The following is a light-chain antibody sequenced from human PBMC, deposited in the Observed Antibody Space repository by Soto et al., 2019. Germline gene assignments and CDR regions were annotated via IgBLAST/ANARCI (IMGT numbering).Light chain of an antibody. V-gene: IGKV3-11*01. CDR2: DAS. CDR1: QSVGSY. J-gene: IGKJ2*01. CDR3: QQRSNWPPYT. Sequence: EIVLTQSPATLSLSPGERATLSCRASQSVGSYLAWYQQKPGQAPRLLIYDASNRATGIPARFSGSGSGTDFTLTIISLEPEDFAVYYCQQRSNWPPYTFGHGTKLEIK.